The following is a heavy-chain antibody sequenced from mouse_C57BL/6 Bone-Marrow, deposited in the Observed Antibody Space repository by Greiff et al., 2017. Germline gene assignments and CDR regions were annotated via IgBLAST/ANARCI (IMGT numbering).Heavy chain of an antibody. J-gene: IGHJ3*01. D-gene: IGHD1-1*01. V-gene: IGHV5-6*01. Sequence: EVQLVESGGDLVKPGGSLKLSCAASGFTFSSYGMSWVRQTPDKRLEWVATISSGGSYTYYPDSVKGRFTISRDNAKNTLYLQRSSLKSEYTAMYYCARPAYYYGSSPAWFAYWGQGTLVTVSA. CDR1: GFTFSSYG. CDR3: ARPAYYYGSSPAWFAY. CDR2: ISSGGSYT.